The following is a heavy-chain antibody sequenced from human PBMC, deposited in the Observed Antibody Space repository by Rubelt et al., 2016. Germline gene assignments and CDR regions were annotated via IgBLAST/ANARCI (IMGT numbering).Heavy chain of an antibody. J-gene: IGHJ4*02. CDR1: GGSISSSSYY. Sequence: QLQLQESGPGLVKPSETLSLTCTVSGGSISSSSYYWGWIRQPPGKGLEWIGSIYYSGSTYYNPPPEREVNVSVSTSQVQLCRRVSAVTAADTAGEYCARHVDGSGSYFGNCDYWGQGTLVTVSS. CDR2: IYYSGST. V-gene: IGHV4-39*01. D-gene: IGHD3-10*01. CDR3: ARHVDGSGSYFGNCDY.